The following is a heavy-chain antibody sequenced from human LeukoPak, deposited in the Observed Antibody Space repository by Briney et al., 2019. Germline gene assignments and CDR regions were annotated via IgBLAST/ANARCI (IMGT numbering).Heavy chain of an antibody. Sequence: SGGSLRLSCAASGFTFSNYAMSWVRQAPGKGLEWVSVISGSGDSTYYADAVKGRLTISRDNSNNTLFLQMNSLRAEDTAVYYCAKKSRAQRERRYGPYRDVWAKGPTFTVSS. J-gene: IGHJ6*03. D-gene: IGHD1-1*01. V-gene: IGHV3-23*01. CDR1: GFTFSNYA. CDR3: AKKSRAQRERRYGPYRDV. CDR2: ISGSGDST.